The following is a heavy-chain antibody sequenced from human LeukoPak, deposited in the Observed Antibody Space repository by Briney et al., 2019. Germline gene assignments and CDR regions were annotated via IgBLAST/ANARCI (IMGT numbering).Heavy chain of an antibody. D-gene: IGHD4-17*01. CDR2: IKRKSDGGTT. J-gene: IGHJ3*02. CDR1: GFTFSNAW. Sequence: GGSLRLSCAASGFTFSNAWMSWVRQAPGKGLEWVGRIKRKSDGGTTDNGAPVKGRFTISRDDSKNTLYMEMNSLKSEDTAVYYCTSHTVTSYPYAFHIWGQGTMVTVSS. V-gene: IGHV3-15*01. CDR3: TSHTVTSYPYAFHI.